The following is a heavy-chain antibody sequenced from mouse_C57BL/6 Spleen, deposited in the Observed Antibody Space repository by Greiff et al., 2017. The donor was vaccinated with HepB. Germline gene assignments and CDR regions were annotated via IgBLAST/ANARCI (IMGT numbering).Heavy chain of an antibody. CDR2: INPSSGYT. CDR3: SRNVPLSYYGSSGYFDV. CDR1: GYTFTSYW. V-gene: IGHV1-7*01. D-gene: IGHD1-1*01. Sequence: VQLQQSGAELAKPGASVKLSCKASGYTFTSYWMHWVKQRPGQGLEWIGYINPSSGYTKYNQKFKDKATLTADKSSSTAYMQLSSLTYEDSAVYYCSRNVPLSYYGSSGYFDVWGTGTTVTVSS. J-gene: IGHJ1*03.